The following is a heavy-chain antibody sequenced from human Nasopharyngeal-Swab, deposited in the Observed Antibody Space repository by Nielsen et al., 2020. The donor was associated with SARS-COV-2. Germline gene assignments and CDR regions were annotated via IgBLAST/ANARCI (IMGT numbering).Heavy chain of an antibody. CDR1: GFIFSDSA. CDR2: IYSGGST. J-gene: IGHJ4*02. CDR3: ASSIDY. V-gene: IGHV3-66*01. Sequence: GESLKISCAASGFIFSDSAIHWVRQAPGKGLEWVSVIYSGGSTYYADSVKGRFTISRDNSKNTLYLQMNSLRAEDTAVYYCASSIDYWGQGTLVTVSS.